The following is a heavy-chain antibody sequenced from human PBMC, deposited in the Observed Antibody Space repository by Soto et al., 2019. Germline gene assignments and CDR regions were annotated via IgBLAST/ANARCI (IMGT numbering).Heavy chain of an antibody. CDR3: ESVKAQFVSSGWYRGDEI. V-gene: IGHV3-23*01. J-gene: IGHJ3*02. CDR2: IRGSGGNT. Sequence: EVQLLESGGGLVQPGGSLRLSCAASGFTFSTYAMSWVRQAPGKGLEWVATIRGSGGNTDYADSVKGRCSTSRDNSENPVYLQLHSIRAEAKAVYYCESVKAQFVSSGWYRGDEIWGQGTMVTVSS. CDR1: GFTFSTYA. D-gene: IGHD6-13*01.